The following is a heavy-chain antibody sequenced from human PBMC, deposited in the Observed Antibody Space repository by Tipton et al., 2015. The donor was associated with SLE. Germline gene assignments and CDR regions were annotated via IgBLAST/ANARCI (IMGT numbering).Heavy chain of an antibody. J-gene: IGHJ4*02. CDR2: IYYTGSS. D-gene: IGHD1-26*01. V-gene: IGHV4-39*07. Sequence: TLSLTCTVSGGSISTTFYYWGWIRQPPGKGLEWIGNIYYTGSSYYNPSLKSRVTISVDTSKNQFSLKLTSVTAADTAIYYCARAVGAAFDYWGQGTLVTVSS. CDR1: GGSISTTFYY. CDR3: ARAVGAAFDY.